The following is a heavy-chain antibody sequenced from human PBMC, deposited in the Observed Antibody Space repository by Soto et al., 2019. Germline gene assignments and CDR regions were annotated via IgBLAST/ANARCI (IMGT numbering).Heavy chain of an antibody. J-gene: IGHJ4*02. V-gene: IGHV4-30-4*01. Sequence: QVQLQESGPGLVKPSQTLSLTCTVSRGSISSGDHYWTWLRQPPGKGLEWIGYIYYSGSTYYNPSLKSRVAISVDTSKNQFSLTLTSVTAADTAVYYCVREEALIVVPTGGIDYSFDYWGQGTLVTVSS. CDR3: VREEALIVVPTGGIDYSFDY. CDR2: IYYSGST. CDR1: RGSISSGDHY. D-gene: IGHD3-22*01.